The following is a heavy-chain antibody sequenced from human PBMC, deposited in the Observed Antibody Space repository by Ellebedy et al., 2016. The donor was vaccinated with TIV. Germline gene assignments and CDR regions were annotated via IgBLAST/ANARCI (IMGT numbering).Heavy chain of an antibody. V-gene: IGHV3-23*01. CDR3: ARESTYCGADCYSLSDH. D-gene: IGHD2-21*02. Sequence: GESLKISCAASGFTFGCCAMGWVRQAPGKGLEWVSVISNGGDTTYADSVKGRFAISRDNSKSTLFLQMNSLRPEDTAVYYCARESTYCGADCYSLSDHWGQGALVTVSA. CDR1: GFTFGCCA. J-gene: IGHJ5*02. CDR2: ISNGGDTT.